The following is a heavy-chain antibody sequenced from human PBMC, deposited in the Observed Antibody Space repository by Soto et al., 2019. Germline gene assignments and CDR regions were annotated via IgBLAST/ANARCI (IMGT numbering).Heavy chain of an antibody. J-gene: IGHJ4*02. Sequence: SGPTLVNPTQTLTLTCTFSGFSLSTSGVCVNWIRQPPGKALEWLARIDWDDDKYYNTSLRTRLTISKDTSKNQVVLTMTNMDPVDTATYYCARGRGSIDFWGPGTLVTVSS. CDR2: IDWDDDK. V-gene: IGHV2-70*11. CDR3: ARGRGSIDF. CDR1: GFSLSTSGVC.